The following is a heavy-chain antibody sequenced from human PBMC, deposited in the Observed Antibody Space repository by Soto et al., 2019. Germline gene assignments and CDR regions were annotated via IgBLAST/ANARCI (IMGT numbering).Heavy chain of an antibody. J-gene: IGHJ4*02. CDR3: ARKGSETGDYFDY. CDR1: GFTFSSYG. Sequence: GGSLRLSCAASGFTFSSYGMHWVRQAPGKGLEWVAVIWYDGSNKYYADSVKGRFTISRDNSKNTLYLQMNSLRAEDTAVYYCARKGSETGDYFDYWGQGTLVTVSS. V-gene: IGHV3-33*01. CDR2: IWYDGSNK. D-gene: IGHD7-27*01.